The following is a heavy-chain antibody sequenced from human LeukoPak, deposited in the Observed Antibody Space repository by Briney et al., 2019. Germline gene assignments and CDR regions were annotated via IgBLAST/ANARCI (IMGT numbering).Heavy chain of an antibody. J-gene: IGHJ4*02. CDR3: ARDLGYYDSSGSNFDY. D-gene: IGHD3-22*01. CDR1: GGTFSSYA. Sequence: SVKVSCKASGGTFSSYAISWVRQAPGQGLEWMGRIIPIFGTANYAQKFQGRVAITTDESTSTAYMELSSLRSEDTAVYYCARDLGYYDSSGSNFDYWGQGTLVTVSS. V-gene: IGHV1-69*05. CDR2: IIPIFGTA.